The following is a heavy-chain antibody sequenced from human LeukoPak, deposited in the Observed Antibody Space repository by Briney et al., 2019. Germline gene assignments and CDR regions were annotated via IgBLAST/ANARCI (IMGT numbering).Heavy chain of an antibody. CDR3: ARGFTMVRGVYYYYYMDV. D-gene: IGHD3-10*01. Sequence: SETLSLTCAVSGYSISSGYYWGWIRQPPGKGLEWIGSIYHSGSTYYNPSLKSRVTISVDTSKNQFSLKLSSVTAADTAVYYCARGFTMVRGVYYYYYMDVWGKGTTVTVSS. CDR2: IYHSGST. V-gene: IGHV4-38-2*01. J-gene: IGHJ6*03. CDR1: GYSISSGYY.